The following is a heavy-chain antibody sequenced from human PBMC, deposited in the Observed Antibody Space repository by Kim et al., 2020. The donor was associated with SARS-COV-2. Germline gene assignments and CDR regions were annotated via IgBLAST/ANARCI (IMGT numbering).Heavy chain of an antibody. V-gene: IGHV3-23*01. Sequence: RFTITRDNSKNTLYLQMDSLRAEDTAVYYCAKSVKSDTAVAEYYHYGMDAWGQGTAVTVSS. D-gene: IGHD5-18*01. CDR3: AKSVKSDTAVAEYYHYGMDA. J-gene: IGHJ6*02.